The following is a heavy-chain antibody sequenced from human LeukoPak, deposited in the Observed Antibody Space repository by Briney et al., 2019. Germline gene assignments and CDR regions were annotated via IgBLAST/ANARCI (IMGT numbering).Heavy chain of an antibody. CDR3: AREWTYYYGSGSYDAFDI. CDR2: IYYSGST. V-gene: IGHV4-31*03. Sequence: SETLSLTCTVSGGSISSGGYYWSWIRQHPGKGLEWIGYIYYSGSTYYNPSLKSRITISVDTSKNQFSLKLSSVTAADTAVYYCAREWTYYYGSGSYDAFDIWGQGTMVTVSS. CDR1: GGSISSGGYY. J-gene: IGHJ3*02. D-gene: IGHD3-10*01.